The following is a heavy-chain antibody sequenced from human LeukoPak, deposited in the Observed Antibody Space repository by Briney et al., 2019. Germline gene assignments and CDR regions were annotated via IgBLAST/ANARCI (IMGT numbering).Heavy chain of an antibody. Sequence: GGSLRLSCLTSGFTLSTNAMSWVRQAPGKGLEWISGISGSGASTYYADSVKGRFTISRDDSRNTLYLQMNSLRDEDTAVYYCARERKVYDAFDIWGQGTMVTVSS. CDR1: GFTLSTNA. CDR3: ARERKVYDAFDI. D-gene: IGHD1-14*01. CDR2: ISGSGAST. V-gene: IGHV3-23*01. J-gene: IGHJ3*02.